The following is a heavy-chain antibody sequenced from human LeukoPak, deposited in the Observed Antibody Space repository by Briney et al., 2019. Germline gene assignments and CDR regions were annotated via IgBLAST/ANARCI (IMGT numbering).Heavy chain of an antibody. V-gene: IGHV4-4*07. Sequence: SETLSLTCTVSGGSISNYYYWSWIRQPAGKGLEWIGRIYFSGTTIYNPSLKSRVTMSLDTSKNQFSLKLTSVTAADTAVYYCARDVDTFFDYWGQGTLVTVS. D-gene: IGHD5-18*01. J-gene: IGHJ4*02. CDR2: IYFSGTT. CDR3: ARDVDTFFDY. CDR1: GGSISNYYY.